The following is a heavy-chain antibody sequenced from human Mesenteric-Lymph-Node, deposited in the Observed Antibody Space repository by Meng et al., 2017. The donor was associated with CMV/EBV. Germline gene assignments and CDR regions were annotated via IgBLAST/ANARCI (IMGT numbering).Heavy chain of an antibody. V-gene: IGHV1-2*02. D-gene: IGHD6-13*01. Sequence: ASVKVSCKASGYTFTGYYMHWVRQAPGQGLEWMGWINPNSGGTNYAQKFQGRVTMTRDTSISTAHMELSRLRSDDTAVYYCAPSHSSSWYLEYWGQGTLVTVSS. CDR3: APSHSSSWYLEY. CDR1: GYTFTGYY. J-gene: IGHJ4*02. CDR2: INPNSGGT.